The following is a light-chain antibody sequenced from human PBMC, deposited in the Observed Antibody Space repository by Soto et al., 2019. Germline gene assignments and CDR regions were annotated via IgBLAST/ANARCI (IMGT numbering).Light chain of an antibody. V-gene: IGKV3-11*01. CDR1: QSISSL. CDR3: HQRSNWPPS. Sequence: LLTQSPATLSLSPGDRATLSCRASQSISSLLAWYQQKPGQAPRLLIYDASNRATGIPSRFSGSGSGTDFTLTISSLEPEDSAVYYCHQRSNWPPSFGHGTTVDIK. CDR2: DAS. J-gene: IGKJ3*01.